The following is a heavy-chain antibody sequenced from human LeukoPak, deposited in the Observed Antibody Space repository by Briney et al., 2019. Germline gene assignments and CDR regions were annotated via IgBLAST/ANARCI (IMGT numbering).Heavy chain of an antibody. CDR1: GFTFSSYS. Sequence: GGSLRLSCAASGFTFSSYSMSWVRQAPGKGLEWVSSISSSSSYIYYADSVKGRFTISRDNAKNSLHLQMNSLRAEDTALYYCARDSLIYDSSGYYWQNWGQGTLVTVSS. CDR2: ISSSSSYI. CDR3: ARDSLIYDSSGYYWQN. J-gene: IGHJ4*02. D-gene: IGHD3-22*01. V-gene: IGHV3-21*04.